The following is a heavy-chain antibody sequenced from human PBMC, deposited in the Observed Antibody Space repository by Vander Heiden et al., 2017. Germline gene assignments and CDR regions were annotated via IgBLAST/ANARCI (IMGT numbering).Heavy chain of an antibody. CDR1: GFTFSRQY. D-gene: IGHD6-19*01. V-gene: IGHV3-23*01. CDR2: ICGSGGST. J-gene: IGHJ2*01. Sequence: EVQLLESGGGLVQPGGSLRLSCAASGFTFSRQYMRWVRQAPGRGREWVSAICGSGGSTYYADSVKGRFTISRDNSKNTLYLQMNSLRAEDTAVYYCANKRAVAGTNHNWYFDLWGRGTLVTVSS. CDR3: ANKRAVAGTNHNWYFDL.